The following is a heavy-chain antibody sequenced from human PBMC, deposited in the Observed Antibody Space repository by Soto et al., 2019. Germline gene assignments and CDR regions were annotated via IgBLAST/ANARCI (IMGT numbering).Heavy chain of an antibody. Sequence: ASVKVSCKASGYTFTSYGISWVRQAPGQGLEWMGWISAYNGNTNYAQKLQGRVTMTTDTSTSTAYMELRSLRSDDTAVYYCARDASSRFGELSRPLYYFDYWGQGTLVTVSS. V-gene: IGHV1-18*01. J-gene: IGHJ4*02. CDR1: GYTFTSYG. CDR2: ISAYNGNT. CDR3: ARDASSRFGELSRPLYYFDY. D-gene: IGHD3-10*01.